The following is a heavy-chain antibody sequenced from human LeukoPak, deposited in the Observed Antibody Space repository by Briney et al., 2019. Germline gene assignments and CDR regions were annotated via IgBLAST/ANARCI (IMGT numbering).Heavy chain of an antibody. D-gene: IGHD3-3*01. J-gene: IGHJ4*02. CDR2: IKSKTDGGTT. CDR3: TTRLTIFGVAATGYFDY. V-gene: IGHV3-15*01. Sequence: GGSLRLSCAASGFTFSNAWMSWVRQAPGKGLEWVGRIKSKTDGGTTDYAAPVKGRFTISRDDSKNTLYLQMNSLKTEDTAVYYCTTRLTIFGVAATGYFDYWGQGTLVTVSS. CDR1: GFTFSNAW.